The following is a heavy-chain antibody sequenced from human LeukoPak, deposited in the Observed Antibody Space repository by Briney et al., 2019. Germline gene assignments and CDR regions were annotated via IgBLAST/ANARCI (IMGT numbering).Heavy chain of an antibody. CDR1: GYTFTNYD. Sequence: ASVKVSCKASGYTFTNYDLNWVRQATGQGLEWMGWLNPNSGKTGYAQNFHGRVTITRNTSINTVYMELSSLRSEDTAVYYCPRDYAGNSGWFDPWGQGTLVTVS. J-gene: IGHJ5*02. CDR3: PRDYAGNSGWFDP. V-gene: IGHV1-8*03. D-gene: IGHD4-23*01. CDR2: LNPNSGKT.